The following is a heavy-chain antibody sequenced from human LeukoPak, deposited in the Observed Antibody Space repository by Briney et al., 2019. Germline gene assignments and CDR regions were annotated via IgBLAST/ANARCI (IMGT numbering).Heavy chain of an antibody. D-gene: IGHD3-10*01. CDR1: GGSMSGNY. CDR3: ARFATGFDY. J-gene: IGHJ4*02. V-gene: IGHV4-59*08. CDR2: IYYSGST. Sequence: SETLSLTCTVYGGSMSGNYWSWIRQPPGKGRVGSVYIYYSGSTNYNPSLKSRITISVDTSKNHFSLKLSSVTAADPAVYYCARFATGFDYWGQGTLVTVSS.